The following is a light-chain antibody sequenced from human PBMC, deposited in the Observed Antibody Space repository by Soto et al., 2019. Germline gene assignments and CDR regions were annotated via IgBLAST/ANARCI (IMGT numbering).Light chain of an antibody. CDR3: AAWDDSLNGPV. Sequence: QSVLTQPPSASGTPGQRVTLSCSGSSSNIGSNTVNWYQQLPGTAPKLLIYRNNQRPPGVPDRFSGSKSGTSASLAISGLQSEDEADYYCAAWDDSLNGPVFGGGTKLTVL. CDR2: RNN. CDR1: SSNIGSNT. J-gene: IGLJ2*01. V-gene: IGLV1-44*01.